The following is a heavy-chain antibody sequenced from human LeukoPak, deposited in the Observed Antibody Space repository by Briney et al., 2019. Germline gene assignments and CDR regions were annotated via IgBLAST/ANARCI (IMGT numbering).Heavy chain of an antibody. V-gene: IGHV4-38-2*01. J-gene: IGHJ6*03. CDR2: SYHSGST. CDR1: GYSISSGYY. Sequence: SETLSLTCAVSGYSISSGYYWGWIRQPPGKGLEWIGSSYHSGSTYYNPSLKSRVTISVDTSKNQFSLKLSSVTAADTAVYYCARHDIYMDVWGKGTTVTVSS. CDR3: ARHDIYMDV. D-gene: IGHD3-22*01.